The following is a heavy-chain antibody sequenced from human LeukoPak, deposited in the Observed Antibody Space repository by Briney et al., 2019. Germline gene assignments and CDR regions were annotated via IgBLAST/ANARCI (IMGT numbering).Heavy chain of an antibody. CDR2: INHGGST. CDR3: ASRLTIFGVVHLGAFDI. D-gene: IGHD3-3*01. V-gene: IGHV4-34*01. J-gene: IGHJ3*02. Sequence: SETLSLTCAVYGGSFSGYYWSWIRQPPGKGLEWIGEINHGGSTNYDPSLKSRVTISVDTSKNQFSLKLSSVTAADTAVYYCASRLTIFGVVHLGAFDIWGQGTMVTVSS. CDR1: GGSFSGYY.